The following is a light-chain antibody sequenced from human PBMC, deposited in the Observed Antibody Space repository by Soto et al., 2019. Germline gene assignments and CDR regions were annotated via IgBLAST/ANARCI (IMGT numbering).Light chain of an antibody. CDR3: QHYNSFSRT. V-gene: IGKV1-5*03. CDR2: KAA. CDR1: DNIAPW. Sequence: DIQMTQSPSTLSASVGDRVAITCRASDNIAPWVAWYQQKPGKAPKLLIYKAANLADEVPSRFAGSGSGTDFTLTITRLQPDDFATYYRQHYNSFSRTFGQGTKVE. J-gene: IGKJ1*01.